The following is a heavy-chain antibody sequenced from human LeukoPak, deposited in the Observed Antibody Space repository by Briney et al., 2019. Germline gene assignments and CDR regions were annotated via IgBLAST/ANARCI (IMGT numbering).Heavy chain of an antibody. Sequence: SETLSLTCTVSGGSINNYYWKWIRQPPGKGLEWIGYIYYSGSTNYNPSLKSRVTISVDTSKNQFSLKLSSVTAADTAVYYCARDGVTSDAFDIWGQGTMVTVSS. V-gene: IGHV4-59*01. D-gene: IGHD2-21*02. J-gene: IGHJ3*02. CDR1: GGSINNYY. CDR3: ARDGVTSDAFDI. CDR2: IYYSGST.